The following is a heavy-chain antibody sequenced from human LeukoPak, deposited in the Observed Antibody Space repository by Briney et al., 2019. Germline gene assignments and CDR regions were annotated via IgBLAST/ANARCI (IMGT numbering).Heavy chain of an antibody. CDR1: GGSISTTYYY. CDR2: IYYSGIT. CDR3: ARLGGSGCDSWGSFDY. Sequence: PSETLSLTCTVSGGSISTTYYYWGWIRQPPGKGLEWIGSIYYSGITYYNPSLKSPVTISVDTSENQFSLTLSSATAADTAVYYCARLGGSGCDSWGSFDYWGQGTLVTVSS. V-gene: IGHV4-39*01. J-gene: IGHJ4*02. D-gene: IGHD3-10*01.